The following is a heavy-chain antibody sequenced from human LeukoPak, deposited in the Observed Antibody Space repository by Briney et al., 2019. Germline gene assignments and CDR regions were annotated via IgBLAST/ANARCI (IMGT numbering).Heavy chain of an antibody. CDR2: IYYSGST. Sequence: SETLSLTCTVSGGSISSSSYYWGWIRQPPGKGLEWIGYIYYSGSTYYNPSLKSRVTISVDTSKNQFSLKLSSVTAADTAVYYCASPSPGYQDAFDIWGQGTMVTVSS. V-gene: IGHV4-31*03. CDR1: GGSISSSSYY. CDR3: ASPSPGYQDAFDI. J-gene: IGHJ3*02. D-gene: IGHD6-13*01.